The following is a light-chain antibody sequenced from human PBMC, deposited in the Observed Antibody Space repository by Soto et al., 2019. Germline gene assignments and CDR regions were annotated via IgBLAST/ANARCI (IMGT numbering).Light chain of an antibody. CDR1: RSNIGAGYD. Sequence: QSVLTQPPSVSGAPGQRVTISCTGSRSNIGAGYDVHWYQQLPGTAPKLLIYGNSNRPSGVPDRFSGSKSDTSASLAITGLQAKDEADYYCQSYDSSLSGWVFGGGTK. CDR3: QSYDSSLSGWV. V-gene: IGLV1-40*01. J-gene: IGLJ3*02. CDR2: GNS.